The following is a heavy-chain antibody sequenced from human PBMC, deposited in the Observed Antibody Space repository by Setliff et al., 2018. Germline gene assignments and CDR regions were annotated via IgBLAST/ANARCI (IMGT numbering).Heavy chain of an antibody. CDR2: IYPDDSDT. CDR3: ARALYPSSFIGHNWFDP. D-gene: IGHD2-2*01. J-gene: IGHJ5*02. CDR1: ASTFSNYW. V-gene: IGHV5-51*01. Sequence: GESLKISCKDSASTFSNYWIVWVRQVPGKGLEWIGMIYPDDSDTKYHPSFQGQVTISADKSISTAYLQWSSLKASDTAMYYCARALYPSSFIGHNWFDPWGQGTLVTVSS.